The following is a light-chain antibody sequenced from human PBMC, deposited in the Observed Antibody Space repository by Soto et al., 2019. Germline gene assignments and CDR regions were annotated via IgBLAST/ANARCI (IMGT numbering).Light chain of an antibody. J-gene: IGKJ1*01. V-gene: IGKV3-20*01. Sequence: DIVLTQSPGTLSLSPGERATLSCRASQSVSSTFFAWYQQKPGQAPRLLMFGASNRATGIPERFSGSGSGTDFTLTINRLEPEDFAMYYCQQYGTSPRGTFGQGTKVEVK. CDR1: QSVSSTF. CDR3: QQYGTSPRGT. CDR2: GAS.